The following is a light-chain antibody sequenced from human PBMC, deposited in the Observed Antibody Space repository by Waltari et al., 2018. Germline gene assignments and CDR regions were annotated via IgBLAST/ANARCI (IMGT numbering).Light chain of an antibody. V-gene: IGLV2-11*01. CDR1: SSDVGVYNY. J-gene: IGLJ2*01. CDR2: DVS. CDR3: CSYAGSYTFVV. Sequence: QSALTQPRSVSGSPGQSVTISCTGTSSDVGVYNYVSWYQHHPGKAPKLIIYDVSKRPSGVPDRFSGSKSGNTASLTISGLQAEDEADYYCCSYAGSYTFVVFGGGTKVTVL.